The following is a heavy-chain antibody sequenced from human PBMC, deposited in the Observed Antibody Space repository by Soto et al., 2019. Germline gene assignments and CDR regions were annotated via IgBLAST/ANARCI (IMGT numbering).Heavy chain of an antibody. CDR1: GGSISSSNW. V-gene: IGHV4-4*02. CDR2: IYYSGST. Sequence: PSETVSLTCAVSGGSISSSNWWSWVRQPPGKGLEWIGYIYYSGSTYYNPSLKSRVTISVDTSKNQFSLKLSSVTAADTAVYYCAGSGYYHNSGMDVWGQGTTVTVSS. J-gene: IGHJ6*02. D-gene: IGHD3-22*01. CDR3: AGSGYYHNSGMDV.